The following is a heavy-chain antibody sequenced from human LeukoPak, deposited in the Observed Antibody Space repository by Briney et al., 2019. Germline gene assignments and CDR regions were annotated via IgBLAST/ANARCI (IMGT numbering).Heavy chain of an antibody. Sequence: GASVKVSCKASGYTFTSYDINWVRRATGQGLEWMGWMNPNSGNTGYAQEFQGRVTMTRNTSISTAYMELSSLRSEDTAVYYCATYYGSGSYSNYYYMDVWGKGTTVTVSS. CDR3: ATYYGSGSYSNYYYMDV. D-gene: IGHD3-10*01. V-gene: IGHV1-8*01. CDR1: GYTFTSYD. J-gene: IGHJ6*03. CDR2: MNPNSGNT.